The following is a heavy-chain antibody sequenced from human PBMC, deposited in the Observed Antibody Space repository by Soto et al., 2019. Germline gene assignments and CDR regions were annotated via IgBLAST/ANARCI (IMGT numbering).Heavy chain of an antibody. J-gene: IGHJ6*02. D-gene: IGHD5-18*01. CDR3: ARDRLMATAGTARRYLGLDV. CDR2: IYYSGNT. Sequence: SETLSLTCTVSGGSIRSGGYYWSWVRQNPRRGLEWIGNIYYSGNTYYNPSLKSRLTISVDTSKNQFSLNLSSVTAADTAVYYCARDRLMATAGTARRYLGLDVWGQGTTVTV. CDR1: GGSIRSGGYY. V-gene: IGHV4-31*03.